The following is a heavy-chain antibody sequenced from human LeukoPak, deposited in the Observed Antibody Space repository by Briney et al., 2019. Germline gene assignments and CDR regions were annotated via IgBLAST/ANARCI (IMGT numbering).Heavy chain of an antibody. CDR2: IIPIFGTA. V-gene: IGHV1-69*13. CDR3: ARDLIKYYDSLTGYYSLGY. Sequence: ASVKVSCKASGGTFSRYVISWVRQAAGQALEWMGGIIPIFGTANYAQKFQGRVTITADESMSTAYMELSSLRSEDTAVYYCARDLIKYYDSLTGYYSLGYWGQGTLVTVSS. D-gene: IGHD3-9*01. J-gene: IGHJ4*02. CDR1: GGTFSRYV.